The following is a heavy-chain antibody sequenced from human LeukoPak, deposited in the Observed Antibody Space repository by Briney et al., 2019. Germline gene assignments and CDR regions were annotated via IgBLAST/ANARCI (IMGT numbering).Heavy chain of an antibody. CDR1: GGSFSGYY. D-gene: IGHD3-10*01. CDR3: ARIPHHYYYGSGSYYRDY. CDR2: INHSGST. J-gene: IGHJ4*02. V-gene: IGHV4-34*01. Sequence: PSETLSLTCAVYGGSFSGYYWSWIRQPPGKGLEWIGEINHSGSTNYNPSLKSRVTISVDTSKNQFSLKLSSVTAADTAVYYCARIPHHYYYGSGSYYRDYWGQGTLVTVSS.